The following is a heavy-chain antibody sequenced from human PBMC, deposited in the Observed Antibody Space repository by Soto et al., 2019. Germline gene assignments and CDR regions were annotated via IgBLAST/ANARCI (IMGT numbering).Heavy chain of an antibody. CDR3: ARAKYSSGWTYFDY. V-gene: IGHV3-74*01. J-gene: IGHJ4*02. D-gene: IGHD6-19*01. CDR1: GFTFSSYW. CDR2: FNSGGSTT. Sequence: GSLRLSCASSGFTFSSYWMHWVRQAPGKGLVWVSRFNSGGSTTSHADSVKGRFTISRDNARNTLYLQMNSLRAEDTAVYYCARAKYSSGWTYFDYWGQGTLVTVSS.